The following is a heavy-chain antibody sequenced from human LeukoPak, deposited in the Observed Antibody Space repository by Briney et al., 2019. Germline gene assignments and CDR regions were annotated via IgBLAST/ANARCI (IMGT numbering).Heavy chain of an antibody. J-gene: IGHJ3*02. CDR2: ISSSSSYI. V-gene: IGHV3-21*01. CDR1: GFTFSRYT. Sequence: GGSLRLSCAASGFTFSRYTMNWVRQAPGKGLEWVSSISSSSSYIYYADSVKGRFTISRDNAKNSLYLQMNSLRAEDTAVYYCARAGGGWKLRDAFDIWGQGTMVTVSS. D-gene: IGHD3-16*01. CDR3: ARAGGGWKLRDAFDI.